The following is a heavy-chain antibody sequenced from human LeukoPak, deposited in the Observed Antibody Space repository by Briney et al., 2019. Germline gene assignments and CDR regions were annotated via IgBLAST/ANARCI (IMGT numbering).Heavy chain of an antibody. V-gene: IGHV3-21*01. J-gene: IGHJ1*01. D-gene: IGHD6-13*01. CDR3: ARSPRNSSSYQYFQH. CDR2: ISSSSSYI. Sequence: GGSLRLSCAASGFTFSTYSMNWVRQAPGKGLEWVSSISSSSSYIYYADSVKGRFTTSRDNAKNSLYLQMNSLRAEDTAVYYCARSPRNSSSYQYFQHWGQGTLVTVSS. CDR1: GFTFSTYS.